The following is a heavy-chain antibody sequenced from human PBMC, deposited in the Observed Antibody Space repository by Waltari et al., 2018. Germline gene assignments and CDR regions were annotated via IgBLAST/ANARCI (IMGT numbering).Heavy chain of an antibody. Sequence: EVQLLESGGGVAQPGGSLRLSCAASGFTFTDYAMGWVRQTPEMGLGWVSGINNGGVDRYYTASLKGRFTISRDNSKNTVYLQMSSLRAEDTAVYYCAKEIGSLGTPVFDYWGQGTLVSVSS. V-gene: IGHV3-23*01. CDR1: GFTFTDYA. CDR2: INNGGVDR. CDR3: AKEIGSLGTPVFDY. J-gene: IGHJ4*02. D-gene: IGHD6-13*01.